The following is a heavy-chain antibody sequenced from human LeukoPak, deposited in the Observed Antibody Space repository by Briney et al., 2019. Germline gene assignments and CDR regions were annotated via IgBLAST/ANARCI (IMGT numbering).Heavy chain of an antibody. CDR3: ARSLIPYFDY. CDR1: GFTFSTYE. Sequence: PGRSLRLSCAASGFTFSTYEMNWVRQAPGKGLEWVSFISSSSSSIHYADSVKGRFTISRDNAKKSLYLQMNSLRAEDTAIYYCARSLIPYFDYWGQGTLVTVSS. J-gene: IGHJ4*02. CDR2: ISSSSSSI. V-gene: IGHV3-48*03. D-gene: IGHD2-21*01.